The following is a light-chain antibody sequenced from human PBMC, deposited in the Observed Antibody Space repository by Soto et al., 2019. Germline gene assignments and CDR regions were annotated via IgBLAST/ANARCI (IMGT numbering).Light chain of an antibody. V-gene: IGKV3-20*01. Sequence: EIVLTQSPGTLSLSPGERATLSCRASQSITSSYLAWYQQKPGQAPRLLIYGASRRATDIPDRFSGSGSGTDFTLTISRLEPEDFAVYYCQLYDSSPYTFGQGTKLEIK. CDR3: QLYDSSPYT. CDR1: QSITSSY. CDR2: GAS. J-gene: IGKJ2*01.